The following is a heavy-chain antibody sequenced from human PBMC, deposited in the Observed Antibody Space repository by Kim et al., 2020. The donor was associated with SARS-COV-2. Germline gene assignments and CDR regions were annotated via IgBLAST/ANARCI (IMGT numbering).Heavy chain of an antibody. CDR3: TTDRLSNWNHLYP. V-gene: IGHV3-15*01. CDR2: IKSKTDGGTT. D-gene: IGHD1-1*01. Sequence: GGSLRLSCAASGFTFSNAWMSWVRQAPGKGLEWVGRIKSKTDGGTTDYAAPVKGRFTISRDDSKNTLYLQMNSLKTEDTAVYYCTTDRLSNWNHLYPWGQGTLVTVSS. J-gene: IGHJ5*02. CDR1: GFTFSNAW.